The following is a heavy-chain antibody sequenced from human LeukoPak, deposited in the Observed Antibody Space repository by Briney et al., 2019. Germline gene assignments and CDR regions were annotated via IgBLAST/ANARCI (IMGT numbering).Heavy chain of an antibody. CDR2: ISYDGSNK. CDR3: ARAVGATHDAFDI. J-gene: IGHJ3*02. D-gene: IGHD1-26*01. V-gene: IGHV3-30*03. CDR1: GFTFSSYG. Sequence: PGGSLRLSCAASGFTFSSYGMHWVRQAPGKGLEWVAVISYDGSNKYYADSVKGRFTISRDNSKNSLYLQMNSLRAEDTAVYYCARAVGATHDAFDIWGQGTMVTVSS.